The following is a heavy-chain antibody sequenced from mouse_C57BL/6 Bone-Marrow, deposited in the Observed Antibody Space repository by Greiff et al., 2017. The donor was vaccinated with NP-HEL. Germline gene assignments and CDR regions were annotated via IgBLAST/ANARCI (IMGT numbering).Heavy chain of an antibody. CDR3: ARPHYGSSYGFAY. CDR2: ISNLAYSI. Sequence: EVKVVESGGGLVQPGGSLKLSCAASGFTFSDYGMAWVRQAPRKGPAWVAFISNLAYSIYYADTVTGRFTISRENAKNTLYLEMSSLRSEDTAMYYCARPHYGSSYGFAYWGQGTLVTVSA. V-gene: IGHV5-15*01. CDR1: GFTFSDYG. D-gene: IGHD1-1*01. J-gene: IGHJ3*01.